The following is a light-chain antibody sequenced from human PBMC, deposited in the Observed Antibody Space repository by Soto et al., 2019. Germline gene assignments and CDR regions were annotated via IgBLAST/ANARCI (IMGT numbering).Light chain of an antibody. V-gene: IGLV1-40*01. J-gene: IGLJ1*01. CDR1: SSNIGAGYD. Sequence: QSVLTQPPSVSGAPGQRVTISCTGSSSNIGAGYDVHWYQQLPGTAPKLLIYGNSKRPSGVPDRFSGSKSGTSASLAITGLQAEDEADYYCQSYDSSLSAHNYVFGTGTKVTVL. CDR3: QSYDSSLSAHNYV. CDR2: GNS.